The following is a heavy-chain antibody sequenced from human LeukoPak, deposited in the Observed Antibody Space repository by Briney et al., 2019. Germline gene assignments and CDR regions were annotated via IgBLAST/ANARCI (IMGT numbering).Heavy chain of an antibody. CDR2: ISYDGSLK. CDR1: GFTFSNYG. D-gene: IGHD6-19*01. CDR3: ARSGMAVAATPWD. V-gene: IGHV3-30*03. Sequence: GRSLRLSCAGSGFTFSNYGIHWVRQAPGKGLEWVTAISYDGSLKYYADSVRGRFTISRDNAKNSLYLQVSSLRVDDTALYYCARSGMAVAATPWDWGQGTLVTVSS. J-gene: IGHJ4*02.